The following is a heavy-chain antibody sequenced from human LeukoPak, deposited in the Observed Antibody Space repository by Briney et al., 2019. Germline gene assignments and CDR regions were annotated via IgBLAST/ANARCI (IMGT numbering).Heavy chain of an antibody. CDR2: INHSGST. CDR3: ARGRIRGYGRTGFDY. V-gene: IGHV4-34*01. D-gene: IGHD3-10*01. J-gene: IGHJ4*02. CDR1: GGSFSGYY. Sequence: PSETLSLTCAVYGGSFSGYYWSWIRQPPGKGLEWIGEINHSGSTNFNPSLKSRVTISVGTSKNQFSLKLSSVAAADTAVYYRARGRIRGYGRTGFDYWGQGTLVTVSS.